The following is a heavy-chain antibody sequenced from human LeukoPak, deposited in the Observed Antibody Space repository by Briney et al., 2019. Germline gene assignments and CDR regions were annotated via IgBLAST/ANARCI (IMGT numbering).Heavy chain of an antibody. J-gene: IGHJ4*02. D-gene: IGHD3-10*01. CDR2: ISYDGSNK. Sequence: PGGSLRLSCAASGFTFSSYWMHWVRQAPGKGLEWVAVISYDGSNKYYADSVKGRFTISRDNSKNTLYLQMNSLRAEDTAVYYCAKDRSTMVRGVTYFDYWGQGTLVTVSS. CDR3: AKDRSTMVRGVTYFDY. V-gene: IGHV3-30*18. CDR1: GFTFSSYW.